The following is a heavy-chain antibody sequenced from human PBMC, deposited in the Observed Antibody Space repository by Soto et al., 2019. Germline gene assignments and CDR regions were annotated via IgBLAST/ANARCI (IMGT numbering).Heavy chain of an antibody. CDR3: ARARGYYDSSGYDY. Sequence: VGSLRLSCAASGFTFSDYYMNWIRQAPGKGLEWLSYISGGGGSTIYYADSVKGRFTISRNNAGNSLYLQLSSLTVEDTALYYCARARGYYDSSGYDYWGQGTLVTVSS. CDR1: GFTFSDYY. J-gene: IGHJ4*02. D-gene: IGHD3-22*01. CDR2: ISGGGGSTI. V-gene: IGHV3-11*01.